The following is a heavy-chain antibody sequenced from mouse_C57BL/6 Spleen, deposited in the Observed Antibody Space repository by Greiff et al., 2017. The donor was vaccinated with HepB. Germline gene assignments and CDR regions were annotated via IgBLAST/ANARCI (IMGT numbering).Heavy chain of an antibody. CDR2: IWSGGST. V-gene: IGHV2-2*01. CDR3: ARRDSSGPYAMDY. CDR1: GFSLTSYG. D-gene: IGHD3-2*02. Sequence: VQLKESGPGLVQPSQRLSITCTVSGFSLTSYGVHWVRQSPGKGLEWLGVIWSGGSTDYNAAFISRLSISKDNSKSQVFFKMNSLQADDTAIYYCARRDSSGPYAMDYWGQGTSVTVSS. J-gene: IGHJ4*01.